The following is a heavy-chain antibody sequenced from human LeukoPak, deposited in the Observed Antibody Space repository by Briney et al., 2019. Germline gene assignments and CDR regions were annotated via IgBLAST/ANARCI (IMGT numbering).Heavy chain of an antibody. J-gene: IGHJ4*02. CDR3: AKDRSSGDFDD. D-gene: IGHD6-25*01. CDR1: GFTFRSYG. CDR2: ISYDGSNK. Sequence: GRSLRLSCAASGFTFRSYGMHWVRQAPGKGLEWVAVISYDGSNKYYADSVKGRFTISRDNSKNTLYLQMNSLRAEDTAVYYCAKDRSSGDFDDWGQGTLVTVSS. V-gene: IGHV3-30*18.